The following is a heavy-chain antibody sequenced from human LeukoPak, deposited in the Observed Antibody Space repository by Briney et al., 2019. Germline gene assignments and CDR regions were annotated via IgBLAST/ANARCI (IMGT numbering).Heavy chain of an antibody. CDR2: IRYDGSNK. CDR3: AKDRGESYYDFWSGYENHFDY. Sequence: QSGGSLRLSCAASGFTFSSYGMHWVRQAPGKGLEWVAFIRYDGSNKYYADSVKGRFTISRDNSKNTLYLQMNSLRAEDTAVYYCAKDRGESYYDFWSGYENHFDYWGQGTLVTVSS. D-gene: IGHD3-3*01. J-gene: IGHJ4*02. CDR1: GFTFSSYG. V-gene: IGHV3-30*02.